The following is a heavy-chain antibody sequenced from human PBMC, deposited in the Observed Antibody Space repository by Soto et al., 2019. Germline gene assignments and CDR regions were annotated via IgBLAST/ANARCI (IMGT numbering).Heavy chain of an antibody. J-gene: IGHJ6*02. CDR2: ISYDGSNK. Sequence: QVQLVESGGGVVQPGRSLRLSCAASGFTFSSYGMHWVRQAPGKGLEWVAVISYDGSNKYYADSVKGRFTISRDNSKNTLYLQINSLRAEDTAVYYCANSGRYCCSTSCYSYYYYGMDVWGQGTTVTVSS. CDR3: ANSGRYCCSTSCYSYYYYGMDV. CDR1: GFTFSSYG. D-gene: IGHD2-2*01. V-gene: IGHV3-30*18.